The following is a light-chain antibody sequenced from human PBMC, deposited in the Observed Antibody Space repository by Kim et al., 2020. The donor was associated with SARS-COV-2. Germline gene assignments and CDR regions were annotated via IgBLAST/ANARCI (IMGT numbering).Light chain of an antibody. CDR3: QQYHNWPPT. J-gene: IGKJ1*01. V-gene: IGKV3D-15*01. CDR1: QGISSN. CDR2: GAS. Sequence: EIVVTRSPVTLSVSPGERATLSCRASQGISSNLAWYQQKPGQAPRLLISGASTRATGIPARFSGGGSGTEFTLTISSLQSEDFAVYYCQQYHNWPPTFGQGTKVEIK.